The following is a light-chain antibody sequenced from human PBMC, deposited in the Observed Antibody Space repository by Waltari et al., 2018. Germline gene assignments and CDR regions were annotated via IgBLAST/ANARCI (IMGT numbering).Light chain of an antibody. Sequence: GDRVTVTCRASQGISKELSWYQQKPGKAPTLLIYAASSLQTGVSSRFSGSGSGTDFTLIISSLQPEDVATYYCQQDFTTPLTFGGGTKVEIK. CDR2: AAS. J-gene: IGKJ4*01. V-gene: IGKV1-27*01. CDR1: QGISKE. CDR3: QQDFTTPLT.